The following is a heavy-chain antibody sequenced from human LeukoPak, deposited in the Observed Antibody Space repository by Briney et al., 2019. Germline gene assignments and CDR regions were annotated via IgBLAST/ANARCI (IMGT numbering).Heavy chain of an antibody. J-gene: IGHJ5*02. Sequence: PSEILSLTCTVSGGSISSGSYYWSWIRQPAGKGLEWIGRIYTSGSTNYNPSLKSRVTISVDTSKNQFSLKLSSVTAADTAVYYCAREAEQWLVGWFDPWGQGTLVTVSS. CDR3: AREAEQWLVGWFDP. CDR2: IYTSGST. CDR1: GGSISSGSYY. V-gene: IGHV4-61*02. D-gene: IGHD6-19*01.